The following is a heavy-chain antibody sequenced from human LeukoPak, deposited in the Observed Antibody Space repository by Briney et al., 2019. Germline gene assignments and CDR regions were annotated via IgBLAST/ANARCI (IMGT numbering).Heavy chain of an antibody. Sequence: ASVKVSCKASGYTFTGYYMHWVRQAPGQGLEWMGWINPNSGGTNYAQKFQGRVTMTRDTSISTASMELSRLRSDDTAVYYCARDLGLSYSSSYYFDYWGQGTLVTVSS. CDR1: GYTFTGYY. J-gene: IGHJ4*02. D-gene: IGHD6-19*01. CDR3: ARDLGLSYSSSYYFDY. V-gene: IGHV1-2*02. CDR2: INPNSGGT.